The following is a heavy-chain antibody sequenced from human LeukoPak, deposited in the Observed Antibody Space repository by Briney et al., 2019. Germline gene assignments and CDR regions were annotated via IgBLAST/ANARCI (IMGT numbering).Heavy chain of an antibody. CDR3: AADGTWTDAFDI. CDR1: GGTFSRYA. D-gene: IGHD1-26*01. CDR2: IIPPSGTA. J-gene: IGHJ3*02. V-gene: IGHV1-69*06. Sequence: ASVKVSCKASGGTFSRYAISWVRQAPGQGLEWMGGIIPPSGTANYAQKFQGRVTITADKSTSTVYMELSSLRSEDTAVYYCAADGTWTDAFDIWGQGTMVTVSS.